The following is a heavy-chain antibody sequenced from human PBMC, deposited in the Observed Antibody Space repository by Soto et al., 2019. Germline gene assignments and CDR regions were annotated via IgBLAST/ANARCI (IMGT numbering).Heavy chain of an antibody. V-gene: IGHV4-31*03. Sequence: PSETLSLTCTVSGGSISSGGYYWSWIRQHPGKGLEWIGYIYYSGSTYYNPSLKSRVTISVDTSKNQFSLRLSSVTAADTAVYYCATDSRYYYDSSGYSPIYYGMDVWGQGTTVTVSS. J-gene: IGHJ6*02. CDR3: ATDSRYYYDSSGYSPIYYGMDV. CDR1: GGSISSGGYY. CDR2: IYYSGST. D-gene: IGHD3-22*01.